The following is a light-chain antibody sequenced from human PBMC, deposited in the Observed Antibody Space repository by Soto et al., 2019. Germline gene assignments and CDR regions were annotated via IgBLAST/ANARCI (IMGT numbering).Light chain of an antibody. J-gene: IGLJ1*01. Sequence: QSVLTQPRSVSGSPGQSITISCTGTSSDVGGYNYVSWYRQHPGKAPKLMMYDVSKRPSGVPDRFSGSESGNTASLTISGLKAEDEADYYCCSYAGSYTHYVFGTGTKLTVL. V-gene: IGLV2-11*01. CDR3: CSYAGSYTHYV. CDR1: SSDVGGYNY. CDR2: DVS.